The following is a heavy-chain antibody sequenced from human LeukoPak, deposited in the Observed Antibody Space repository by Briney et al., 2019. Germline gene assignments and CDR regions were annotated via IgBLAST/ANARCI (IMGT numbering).Heavy chain of an antibody. D-gene: IGHD6-19*01. Sequence: PSETLSLTCTVSSGSISSYYWSWIRQPPGKGLEWIGRVFTSAIISGNTYYNPSLKSRVTISVDTSKNQFSLKLSSVTAADTAVYYCARLTWQWLADYWGQGTLVTVSS. J-gene: IGHJ4*02. CDR3: ARLTWQWLADY. CDR1: SGSISSYY. CDR2: VFTSAIISGNT. V-gene: IGHV4-4*08.